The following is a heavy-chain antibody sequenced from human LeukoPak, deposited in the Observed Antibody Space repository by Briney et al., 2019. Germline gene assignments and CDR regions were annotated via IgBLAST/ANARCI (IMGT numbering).Heavy chain of an antibody. CDR1: GGSISSDSYS. CDR3: ARGSTAMADFDY. J-gene: IGHJ4*02. D-gene: IGHD5-18*01. CDR2: IYHSGST. V-gene: IGHV4-39*07. Sequence: PSETLSLTCTVSGGSISSDSYSWGWIRQPPGRGLEWIGSIYHSGSTYYNPSLKSRVTISVDTSKNQFSLKLSSVTAADTAVYYCARGSTAMADFDYWGQGTLVTVSS.